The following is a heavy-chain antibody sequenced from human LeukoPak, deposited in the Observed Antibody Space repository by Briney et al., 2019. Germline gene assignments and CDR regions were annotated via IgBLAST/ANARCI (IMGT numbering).Heavy chain of an antibody. Sequence: SETLSLTCTVSGGSISGHYWTWIRQPPGKGLEWIGEINHSGSTNYNPSLKSRVTISVDTSKNQFSLKLSSVTAADTAVYYCARGRSPSLDYWGQGTLVTVSS. CDR2: INHSGST. V-gene: IGHV4-34*01. CDR3: ARGRSPSLDY. CDR1: GGSISGHY. J-gene: IGHJ4*02. D-gene: IGHD1-26*01.